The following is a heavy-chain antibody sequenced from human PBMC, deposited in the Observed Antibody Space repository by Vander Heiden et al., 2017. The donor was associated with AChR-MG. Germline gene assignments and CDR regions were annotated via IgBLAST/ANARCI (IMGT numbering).Heavy chain of an antibody. Sequence: QVQLQESGPGLVKPSETLSLTCPVSGCSISSYYWSWIRQPPGKGLEWIGYIYYSGSTNYNPSLKSRVTISVDTSKNQFSLKLSSVTAADTAVYYCARDHSDYYYDSSGFDYWGQGTLVTVSS. V-gene: IGHV4-59*01. CDR2: IYYSGST. J-gene: IGHJ4*02. D-gene: IGHD3-22*01. CDR3: ARDHSDYYYDSSGFDY. CDR1: GCSISSYY.